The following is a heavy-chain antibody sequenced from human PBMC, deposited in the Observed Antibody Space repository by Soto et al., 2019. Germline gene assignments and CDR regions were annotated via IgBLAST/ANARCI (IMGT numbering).Heavy chain of an antibody. CDR3: TRTSAAGKYYYGMDV. J-gene: IGHJ6*02. V-gene: IGHV5-51*01. D-gene: IGHD6-13*01. CDR2: IYPGDSDA. Sequence: PGESLKISCQGSGYSVTSYWIGWVRQMPGKGLEWMGIIYPGDSDARYSPSFQGQVIFSADKSTSTAYLQWSSLKASDTAMYYCTRTSAAGKYYYGMDVWGRGTTVTVSS. CDR1: GYSVTSYW.